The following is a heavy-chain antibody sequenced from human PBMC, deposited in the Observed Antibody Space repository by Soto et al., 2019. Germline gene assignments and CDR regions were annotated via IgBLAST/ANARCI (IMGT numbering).Heavy chain of an antibody. J-gene: IGHJ6*02. Sequence: SETLSLTCTVSGGSISSSSYYWGWIRQPPGKGLEWIGSIYYSGSTYYNPSLKSRVTISVDASKNQFSLELSSVTAADKAIYYCERYDSKNSLYGVDVWGQGTTVTVSS. CDR2: IYYSGST. CDR3: ERYDSKNSLYGVDV. V-gene: IGHV4-39*01. D-gene: IGHD4-4*01. CDR1: GGSISSSSYY.